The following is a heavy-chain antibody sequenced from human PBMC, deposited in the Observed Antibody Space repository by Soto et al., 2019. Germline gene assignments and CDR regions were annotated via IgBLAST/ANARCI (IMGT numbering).Heavy chain of an antibody. Sequence: PGGSLRLSCAASDFTFSSYWMSWARQAPGKGLQWVANINQDGSEKYYVDSVRGRFTISRDNAKNSLYLQMNSLRAEDTAIYYCARSYGKKPPPDYWGQGTLVTVSS. CDR2: INQDGSEK. CDR1: DFTFSSYW. V-gene: IGHV3-7*04. J-gene: IGHJ4*02. D-gene: IGHD2-8*01. CDR3: ARSYGKKPPPDY.